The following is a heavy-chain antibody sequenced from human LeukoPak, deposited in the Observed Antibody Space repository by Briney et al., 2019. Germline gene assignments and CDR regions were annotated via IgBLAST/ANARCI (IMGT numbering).Heavy chain of an antibody. CDR3: ARVRGDFWSGYYSH. CDR1: GFTFSNYN. Sequence: PGGSLRLSCAASGFTFSNYNMNWVRQAPGKGLEWVSSISSSSSYIYYADSVKGRFTISRDNAKNSLYLQMNSLRAEDTAVYYCARVRGDFWSGYYSHWGQGTLVTVSS. J-gene: IGHJ4*02. V-gene: IGHV3-21*01. D-gene: IGHD3-3*01. CDR2: ISSSSSYI.